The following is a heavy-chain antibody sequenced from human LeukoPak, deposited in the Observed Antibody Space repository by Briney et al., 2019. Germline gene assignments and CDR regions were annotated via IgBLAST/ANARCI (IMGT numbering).Heavy chain of an antibody. CDR2: ISSSGSTI. V-gene: IGHV3-48*03. CDR1: GFTFSSYE. D-gene: IGHD1-14*01. J-gene: IGHJ4*02. CDR3: ARGVEPLAANTLAY. Sequence: HTGGSLRLSCAASGFTFSSYEMNWVRQAPGKGLEWVSYISSSGSTIYYADSVKGRFTISRDNSKNTLYLEMNSLSPDDTAVYYCARGVEPLAANTLAYWGQGTLVTVSS.